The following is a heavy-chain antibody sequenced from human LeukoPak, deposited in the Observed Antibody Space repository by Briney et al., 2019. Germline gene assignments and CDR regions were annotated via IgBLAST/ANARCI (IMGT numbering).Heavy chain of an antibody. CDR1: GFTFSSYA. V-gene: IGHV3-23*01. CDR3: AKALPYYYDSSGYYEYFQH. Sequence: LPGGSLRLSCAASGFTFSSYAMSWVRQAPGKGREWVSAISGSGGSTYYADSVKGRFTISRDNSKTTLYLQMNSLRAEDTAVYYCAKALPYYYDSSGYYEYFQHWGQGTLVTVSS. CDR2: ISGSGGST. D-gene: IGHD3-22*01. J-gene: IGHJ1*01.